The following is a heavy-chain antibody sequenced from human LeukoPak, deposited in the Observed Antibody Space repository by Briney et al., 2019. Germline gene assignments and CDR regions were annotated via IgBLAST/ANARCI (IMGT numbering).Heavy chain of an antibody. D-gene: IGHD6-13*01. J-gene: IGHJ6*02. CDR2: MNPNSGNT. Sequence: ASVKVPCKASGYTFTSYDINWVRQATGQGLEWMGWMNPNSGNTGYAQKFQGRVTMTRNTSISTAYMELSSLRSEDTAVYYCARDGDSSSWYMYYGMDVWGQGTTVTVSS. CDR1: GYTFTSYD. V-gene: IGHV1-8*01. CDR3: ARDGDSSSWYMYYGMDV.